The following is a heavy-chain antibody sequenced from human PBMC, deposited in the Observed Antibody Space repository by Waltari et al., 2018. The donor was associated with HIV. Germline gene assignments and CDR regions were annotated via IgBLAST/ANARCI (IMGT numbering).Heavy chain of an antibody. D-gene: IGHD6-13*01. CDR2: MSWNSGSI. Sequence: EVQLVESGGGLVQPGRSLRLSCAASGFTFDDYAMHWVRQAPGKGLEWVSCMSWNSGSIGYADSVKGRFTISRDNAKNSLYLQMNSLRAEDTALYYCAKARYSSSWGGAFDYWGQGTLVTVSS. V-gene: IGHV3-9*01. CDR3: AKARYSSSWGGAFDY. J-gene: IGHJ4*02. CDR1: GFTFDDYA.